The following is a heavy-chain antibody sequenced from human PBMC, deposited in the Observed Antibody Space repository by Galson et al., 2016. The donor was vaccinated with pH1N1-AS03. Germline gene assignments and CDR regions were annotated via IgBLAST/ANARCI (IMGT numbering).Heavy chain of an antibody. D-gene: IGHD7-27*01. Sequence: ETLSLTCAVYGGSFSGYSCSWIRQPPGKGLEWIGEINHSGSTNYNPSLKSRVTMSVDMAKNLISLNMTSVTAADTAVYYCAGRANWGFAGRQNWFDPWGQGTLVTVSS. CDR2: INHSGST. CDR3: AGRANWGFAGRQNWFDP. CDR1: GGSFSGYS. V-gene: IGHV4-34*01. J-gene: IGHJ5*02.